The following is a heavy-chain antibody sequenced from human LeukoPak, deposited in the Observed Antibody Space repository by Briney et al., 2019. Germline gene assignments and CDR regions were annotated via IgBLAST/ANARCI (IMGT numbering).Heavy chain of an antibody. CDR3: ARKGMGSYYYDSSGYYLDGAFDI. D-gene: IGHD3-22*01. V-gene: IGHV1-3*01. J-gene: IGHJ3*02. CDR2: INAGNGNT. CDR1: GYTFTSYA. Sequence: ASVKVSCKASGYTFTSYAMHWVRQAPGQRLEWMGWINAGNGNTKYPQKFQGRVTITRDTSASTAYMELSSLRSEDTAVYYCARKGMGSYYYDSSGYYLDGAFDIWGQGTMVTVPS.